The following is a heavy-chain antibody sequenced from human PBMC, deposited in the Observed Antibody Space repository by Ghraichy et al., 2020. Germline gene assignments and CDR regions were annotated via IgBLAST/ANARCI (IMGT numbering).Heavy chain of an antibody. Sequence: ASVKVSCKVSGYTLTELSMHWVRQAPGKGLEWMGGFDPEDGETIYAQKFQGRVTMTEDTSTDTAYMELSSLRSEDTAVYYCATDSVVAAANDYWGQGTLVTVSS. CDR1: GYTLTELS. CDR2: FDPEDGET. V-gene: IGHV1-24*01. J-gene: IGHJ4*02. D-gene: IGHD6-25*01. CDR3: ATDSVVAAANDY.